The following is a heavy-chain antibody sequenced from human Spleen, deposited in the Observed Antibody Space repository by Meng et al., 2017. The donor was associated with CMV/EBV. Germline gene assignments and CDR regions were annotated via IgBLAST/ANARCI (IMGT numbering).Heavy chain of an antibody. D-gene: IGHD6-13*01. CDR2: VNPNRGGT. V-gene: IGHV1-2*02. CDR3: ARDMGEQQLVPWN. CDR1: GHTFSDYY. Sequence: ASVKVSCKASGHTFSDYYIHWVRQAPGQGLEWMGWVNPNRGGTNYAQKFQGRVTMTRDTSINTAYMELSRLRSDDTAIYYCARDMGEQQLVPWNWGQGALVTVSS. J-gene: IGHJ4*02.